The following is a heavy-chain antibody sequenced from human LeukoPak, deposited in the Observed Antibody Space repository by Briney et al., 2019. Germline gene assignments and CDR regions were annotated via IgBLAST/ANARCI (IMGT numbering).Heavy chain of an antibody. CDR2: TYYTSRWNN. CDR1: GDSVSSNSAA. CDR3: ARQVTPGYGMDV. V-gene: IGHV6-1*01. D-gene: IGHD4-11*01. J-gene: IGHJ6*02. Sequence: SQTLSLTCAISGDSVSSNSAAWNWFRQSPSRGLEWLGRTYYTSRWNNHYAVSVKSRITINPDTSKNQFSLQLNSVTLEDTAVYYCARQVTPGYGMDVWGQGSTVTVSS.